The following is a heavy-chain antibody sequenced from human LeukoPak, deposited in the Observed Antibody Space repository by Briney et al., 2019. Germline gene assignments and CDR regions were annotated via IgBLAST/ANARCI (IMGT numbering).Heavy chain of an antibody. Sequence: QPGGSLRLSCVASGFTFSSYAMTWVRQAPGEGLEWVSAFSATDGSAKYAESLEGRFSISRDNSKNTLCLQMYSLRAEDTAMYYCAKARIAAAGTGAFDVWGQGTMVTVSS. D-gene: IGHD6-13*01. V-gene: IGHV3-23*01. CDR1: GFTFSSYA. CDR2: FSATDGSA. J-gene: IGHJ3*01. CDR3: AKARIAAAGTGAFDV.